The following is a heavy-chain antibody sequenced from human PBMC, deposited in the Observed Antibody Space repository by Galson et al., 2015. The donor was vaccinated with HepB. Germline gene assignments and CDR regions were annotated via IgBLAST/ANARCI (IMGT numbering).Heavy chain of an antibody. V-gene: IGHV3-30*18. J-gene: IGHJ6*02. CDR1: GFTFSGYA. Sequence: SLRLSCAASGFTFSGYATRWVRQAPGKGLEWVAIIPYDGTNIYYADSVKGRFTISRDNSKNTLYLQMSSLRAEDTAVYYCAKDGGWKTYYYYYGMDVWGQGTTVTVSS. D-gene: IGHD3-16*01. CDR3: AKDGGWKTYYYYYGMDV. CDR2: IPYDGTNI.